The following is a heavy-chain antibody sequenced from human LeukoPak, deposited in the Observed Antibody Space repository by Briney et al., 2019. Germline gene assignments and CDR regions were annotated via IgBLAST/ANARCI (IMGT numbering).Heavy chain of an antibody. CDR1: GFSLSNYA. V-gene: IGHV3-23*01. CDR3: ATRQWIQLWLLDY. J-gene: IGHJ4*02. D-gene: IGHD5-18*01. CDR2: IIASSGST. Sequence: GGSLRLSCAPSGFSLSNYAMSWVRQAPGKGLEWVSLIIASSGSTVYADSVKGRFTISGDNSKNTLYLQMNSLRAEDTAVYYCATRQWIQLWLLDYWGQGTLVTVSS.